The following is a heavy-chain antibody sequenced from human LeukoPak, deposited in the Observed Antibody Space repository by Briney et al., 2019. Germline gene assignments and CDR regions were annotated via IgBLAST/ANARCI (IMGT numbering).Heavy chain of an antibody. J-gene: IGHJ6*02. D-gene: IGHD6-13*01. Sequence: GGSLRLSCAGSGFTFSAYIMNWVRQAPGKGLEWVSSISSNSYNIYYADSVRGRFTISRDNAKNSLFLQMNSLRAEDTAVYYCARDPIIAAAGTSYYYYGMDVWGQGTTVTVSS. CDR1: GFTFSAYI. CDR3: ARDPIIAAAGTSYYYYGMDV. V-gene: IGHV3-21*04. CDR2: ISSNSYNI.